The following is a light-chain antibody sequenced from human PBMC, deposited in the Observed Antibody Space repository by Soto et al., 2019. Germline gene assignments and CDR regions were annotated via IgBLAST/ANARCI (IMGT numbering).Light chain of an antibody. J-gene: IGLJ1*01. CDR1: SSDVGSYDY. CDR2: NVN. Sequence: QSVLIQPPSVSGSPGQSVTISCTGTSSDVGSYDYVSWYQQHPGTVPKPMIYNVNNQPSGVPDRFSGSKSGNTASITISGLQAEDEADYYCSSYAGSNNFYVFGTGTKVTV. CDR3: SSYAGSNNFYV. V-gene: IGLV2-8*01.